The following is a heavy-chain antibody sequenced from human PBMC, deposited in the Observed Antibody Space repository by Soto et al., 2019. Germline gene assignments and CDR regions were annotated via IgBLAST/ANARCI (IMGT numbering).Heavy chain of an antibody. Sequence: QVQLVESGGGVVQPGRSLRLSCAASGFTFSTYGMHWVRQAPGKGLEWVAAISYDGSNKYYADSVKGRFTISRDKSKNTLYLQMNSLRAEDTAVYYCAKDPTPYSSNWDYYYGMDVWGQGTTVTVSS. CDR3: AKDPTPYSSNWDYYYGMDV. CDR2: ISYDGSNK. V-gene: IGHV3-30*18. CDR1: GFTFSTYG. D-gene: IGHD6-13*01. J-gene: IGHJ6*02.